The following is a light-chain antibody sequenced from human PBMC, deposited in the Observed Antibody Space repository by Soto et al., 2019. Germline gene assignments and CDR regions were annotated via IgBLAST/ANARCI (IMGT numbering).Light chain of an antibody. CDR3: QQYGSSPWT. Sequence: VLTQSPGTVSLSPGERATLSCRASERLSSVYLAWYQQRPGQPPRLLIYGASSRATGIPDRFSGSGSGTDFTLTISRLEPEDFAVYYCQQYGSSPWTFGQGTKVDIK. CDR2: GAS. V-gene: IGKV3-20*01. CDR1: ERLSSVY. J-gene: IGKJ1*01.